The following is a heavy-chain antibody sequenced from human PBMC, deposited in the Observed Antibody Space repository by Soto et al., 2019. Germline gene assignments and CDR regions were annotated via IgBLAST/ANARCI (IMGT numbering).Heavy chain of an antibody. CDR3: ARVTPGNNLYYFSGLDV. J-gene: IGHJ6*02. D-gene: IGHD1-1*01. CDR2: ISYEGSNT. Sequence: QVHLVESGGGVAQPGRSLRLSCVASGFTFDTYGIHWVRQAPGKGLQWVALISYEGSNTYYADSVRGRFTNSRDNSKNTLYLQINALRPDDTGVYYCARVTPGNNLYYFSGLDVWGRGTSVTVSS. CDR1: GFTFDTYG. V-gene: IGHV3-30-3*01.